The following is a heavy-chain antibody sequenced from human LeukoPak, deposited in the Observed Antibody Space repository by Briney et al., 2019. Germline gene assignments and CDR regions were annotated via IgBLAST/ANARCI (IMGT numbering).Heavy chain of an antibody. CDR3: ARGGGSGWPYDY. CDR1: GFTFSSYW. D-gene: IGHD6-19*01. CDR2: INKEGSEK. J-gene: IGHJ4*02. Sequence: PGGSLRLSCAASGFTFSSYWMSWVRQVPGKGLEWVANINKEGSEKNYVDSVKGRFTISRDNAKNSLYLQMNGLRAEDTAVYYCARGGGSGWPYDYWGQGTLVTVSS. V-gene: IGHV3-7*01.